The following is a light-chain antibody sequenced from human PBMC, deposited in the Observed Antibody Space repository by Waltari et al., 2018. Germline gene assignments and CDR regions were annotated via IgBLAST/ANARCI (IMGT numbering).Light chain of an antibody. CDR1: SSDVGAHNV. CDR2: NVS. V-gene: IGLV2-14*03. CDR3: SSYISSSTLEL. J-gene: IGLJ2*01. Sequence: HSALHPPASVSGSPRQFTTLSCTGTSSDVGAHNVVSCYQQHPGKAPKRIIFNVSNRPSWVTNRFSGSTSGSTASLTIFALHAEDEADYYCSSYISSSTLELFGGGTSLTVL.